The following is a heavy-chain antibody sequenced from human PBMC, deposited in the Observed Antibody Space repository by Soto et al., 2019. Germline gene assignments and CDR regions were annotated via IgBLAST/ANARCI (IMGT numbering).Heavy chain of an antibody. J-gene: IGHJ4*02. Sequence: ASVKVSCKVSGYTLTELSMHWVRQAPGKGLEWMGGFDPEDGETIYAQKFQGRVTMTEDTSTDTAYMELSSLRSEDTAVYYCAKVNWNQYYFDYWGQGTLVTVSS. CDR2: FDPEDGET. V-gene: IGHV1-24*01. CDR3: AKVNWNQYYFDY. D-gene: IGHD1-20*01. CDR1: GYTLTELS.